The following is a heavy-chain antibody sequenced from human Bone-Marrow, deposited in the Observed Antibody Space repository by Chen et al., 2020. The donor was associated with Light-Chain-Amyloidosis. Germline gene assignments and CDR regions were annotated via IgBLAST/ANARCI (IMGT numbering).Heavy chain of an antibody. V-gene: IGHV1-69*01. D-gene: IGHD5-18*01. CDR1: GGTFSSYA. J-gene: IGHJ5*02. CDR2: IIPIFGTA. Sequence: QVQLVQSGAEVTKPGSSVKVSCKASGGTFSSYAISWVRQAPGQGLEWMGGIIPIFGTANYAQKFQGRVTITADESTSTAYMELSSLRSEDTAVYYCARELYSNSYGYWSSNWFDPWGQGTLVTVSS. CDR3: ARELYSNSYGYWSSNWFDP.